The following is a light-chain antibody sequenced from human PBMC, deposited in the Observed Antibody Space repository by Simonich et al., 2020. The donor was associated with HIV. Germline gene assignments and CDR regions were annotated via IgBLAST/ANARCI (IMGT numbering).Light chain of an antibody. Sequence: QTVVTQEPSLTVSPGGTVTLTCASSTGAVTSGYYPNWIQQKPGQAPKTLIYDSSNKQSWTPARFSGSLLGGKAALTLSGAQPEDEAEYYCLLSYSGAWVFGGGTRLTVL. V-gene: IGLV7-46*01. J-gene: IGLJ3*02. CDR2: DSS. CDR1: TGAVTSGYY. CDR3: LLSYSGAWV.